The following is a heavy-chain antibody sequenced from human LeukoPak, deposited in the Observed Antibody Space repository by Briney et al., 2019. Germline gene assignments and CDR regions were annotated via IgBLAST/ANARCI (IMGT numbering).Heavy chain of an antibody. D-gene: IGHD6-13*01. CDR3: TRLDAAGTGY. CDR2: IRSEATSNAT. J-gene: IGHJ4*02. Sequence: GGPLKPSCAVSRFTFSSAAVLWVRQAAKDWVGGVGRIRSEATSNATAYAVSVEGTFTISRDESKNTAYLQMNSLKSEDTAVYYCTRLDAAGTGYWGQGTLVTVSS. V-gene: IGHV3-73*01. CDR1: RFTFSSAA.